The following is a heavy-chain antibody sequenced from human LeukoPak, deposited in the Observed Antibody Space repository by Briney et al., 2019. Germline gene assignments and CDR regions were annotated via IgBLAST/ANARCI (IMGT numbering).Heavy chain of an antibody. J-gene: IGHJ4*02. Sequence: ASVKVSCKASGYTFTSYGISWVRQAPGQGLEWMGWISAYNGNTNYAQKLQGRVTMTTDTSTSTAYMELSRLRSDDTAVYYCARGSSSQRGQYYFDYWGQGTLVTVSS. CDR1: GYTFTSYG. CDR3: ARGSSSQRGQYYFDY. CDR2: ISAYNGNT. V-gene: IGHV1-18*01. D-gene: IGHD6-13*01.